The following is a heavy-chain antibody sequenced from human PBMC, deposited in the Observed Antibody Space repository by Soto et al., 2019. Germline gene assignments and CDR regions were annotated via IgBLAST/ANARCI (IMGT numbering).Heavy chain of an antibody. J-gene: IGHJ6*03. V-gene: IGHV1-18*01. CDR3: ARVRDYDFWSGYYNHYYMDV. CDR2: ISAYNGNT. CDR1: GYTFTSYG. Sequence: ASVKVSCKASGYTFTSYGISWVRQAPGQGLEWMGWISAYNGNTNYAQKLQGRVTMNTDTSTSTAYMELRSLRSDDTAVYYCARVRDYDFWSGYYNHYYMDVWGKGTTVTVSS. D-gene: IGHD3-3*01.